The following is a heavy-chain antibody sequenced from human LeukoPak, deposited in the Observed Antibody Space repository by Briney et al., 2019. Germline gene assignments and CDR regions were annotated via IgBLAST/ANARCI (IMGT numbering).Heavy chain of an antibody. D-gene: IGHD6-13*01. V-gene: IGHV3-7*01. J-gene: IGHJ4*02. CDR2: TKYDGGEK. CDR3: ARDIEAAGLFLDY. Sequence: PGGSLRLSCAASGFTFSSYWMSWVRQAPGKGLEWVANTKYDGGEKNYVDSVKGRFTISRDNAKNSLYLQMNSLRAEDTAVYYCARDIEAAGLFLDYWGQGTLVTVSS. CDR1: GFTFSSYW.